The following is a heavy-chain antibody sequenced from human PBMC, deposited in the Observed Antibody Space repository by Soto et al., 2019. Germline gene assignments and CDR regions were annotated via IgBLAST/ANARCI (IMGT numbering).Heavy chain of an antibody. CDR1: GYTFTELD. V-gene: IGHV1-8*01. D-gene: IGHD3-3*01. Sequence: QVLLVQSGDDVKKPGASVKVSCKTSGYTFTELDINWVRQAPGQGLEWMGWMNTNTGNTGYAQKFQGRVTMTRDTSISTAYMELRRLRSEDTAFYYCARVVRFFGGHAGYWGQGTLVTVSS. CDR2: MNTNTGNT. J-gene: IGHJ4*02. CDR3: ARVVRFFGGHAGY.